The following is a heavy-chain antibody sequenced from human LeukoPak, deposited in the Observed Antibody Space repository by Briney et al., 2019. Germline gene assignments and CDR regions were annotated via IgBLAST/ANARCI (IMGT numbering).Heavy chain of an antibody. V-gene: IGHV3-15*01. J-gene: IGHJ4*02. CDR1: GFTCNNTW. CDR2: IKSKTDGGTT. D-gene: IGHD6-13*01. Sequence: AGSLRLSCAASGFTCNNTWMSWLRPAPGKGREGVGRIKSKTDGGTTDYAAPVTRRFTISRDDSKITLYLQMNSLNTEDTAVYYCTTGLRAADTNWGLGTLVTVSS. CDR3: TTGLRAADTN.